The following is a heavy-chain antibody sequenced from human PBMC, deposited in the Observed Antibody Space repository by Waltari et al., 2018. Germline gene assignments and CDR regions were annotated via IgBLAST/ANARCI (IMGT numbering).Heavy chain of an antibody. CDR2: ISGSGGST. V-gene: IGHV3-23*01. Sequence: EVQLLESGGGLVQPGGSLRLSCAASGFTFSSYAMSWVRQAPGKGREWISAISGSGGSTYYADSVKGRFTISRDNSKNTLYLQMNSLRAEDTAVYYCAKVCEVVYDFWSGYPYYFDYWGQGTLVTVSS. J-gene: IGHJ4*02. CDR3: AKVCEVVYDFWSGYPYYFDY. D-gene: IGHD3-3*01. CDR1: GFTFSSYA.